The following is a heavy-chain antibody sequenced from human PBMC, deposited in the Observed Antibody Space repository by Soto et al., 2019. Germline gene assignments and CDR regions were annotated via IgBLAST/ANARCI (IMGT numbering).Heavy chain of an antibody. Sequence: QVQLVQSGGEVKKPGASVMASCKASGYTFTSYGISWVRQAPGQGLELMGWISAYNGNTNYAQKLQGRVTMTTDTSTSTAYMELRSLRSDDTAVYYCARDRGYNWNYGWFDPWGQGTLVTVSS. CDR2: ISAYNGNT. D-gene: IGHD1-7*01. V-gene: IGHV1-18*01. CDR3: ARDRGYNWNYGWFDP. J-gene: IGHJ5*02. CDR1: GYTFTSYG.